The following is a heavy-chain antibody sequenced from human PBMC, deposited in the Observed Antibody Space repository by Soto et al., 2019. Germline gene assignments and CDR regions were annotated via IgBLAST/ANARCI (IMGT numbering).Heavy chain of an antibody. J-gene: IGHJ4*02. V-gene: IGHV4-39*01. D-gene: IGHD3-22*01. CDR2: IYYSGST. CDR3: ARINSSGYYFDY. Sequence: QLQLQESGPGLVKPSETLSLTCTVSGGSISSSSYYCGWIRQPPGKGLEWIGSIYYSGSTYYNPSLKSRVTISVDTSKNQYSLKLSSVTAADTAVYYCARINSSGYYFDYWGQGTLVTVSS. CDR1: GGSISSSSYY.